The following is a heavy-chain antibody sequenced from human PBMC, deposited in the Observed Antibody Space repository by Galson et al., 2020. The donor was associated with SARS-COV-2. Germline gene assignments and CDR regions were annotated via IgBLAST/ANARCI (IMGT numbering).Heavy chain of an antibody. D-gene: IGHD3-10*01. CDR1: GFTFSSYA. CDR3: ARDFGSEYGSGSYYNGLGYFDL. CDR2: ISYDGSNK. V-gene: IGHV3-30-3*01. Sequence: GGSLRLSCAASGFTFSSYAMHWVRQAPGKGLEWVAVISYDGSNKYYADSVKGRFTISRDNSKNTLYLQMNSLRAEDTAVYYCARDFGSEYGSGSYYNGLGYFDLWGRGTLVTVSS. J-gene: IGHJ2*01.